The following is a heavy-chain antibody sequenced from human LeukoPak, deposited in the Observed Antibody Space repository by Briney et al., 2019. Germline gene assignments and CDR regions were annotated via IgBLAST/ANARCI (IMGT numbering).Heavy chain of an antibody. CDR2: LSPDGSST. D-gene: IGHD1-14*01. J-gene: IGHJ4*02. CDR1: GFTFSSYW. CDR3: ARSNQADDY. V-gene: IGHV3-74*01. Sequence: PGGSLRLSCAASGFTFSSYWMQWVRQAPGKGLVWVSRLSPDGSSTTSADSVKGRFTISRDNAKNTLYLQMDSLRAEDTGVYYCARSNQADDYWGQGTLVTVSS.